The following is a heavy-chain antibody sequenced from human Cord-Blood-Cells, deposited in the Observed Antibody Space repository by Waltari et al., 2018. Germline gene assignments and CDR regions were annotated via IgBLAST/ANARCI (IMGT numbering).Heavy chain of an antibody. CDR2: IYYSGST. Sequence: QLQLQASGPGLVKPSETLSLTCTVSGGSISSSSYYWGWIRQPPGKGLEWIGSIYYSGSTYYNPSLKSRVTISVDTSKNQFSLKLSSVTAADTAVYYCASLYYDFWSGYYQEAFDIWGQGTMVTVSS. D-gene: IGHD3-3*01. CDR3: ASLYYDFWSGYYQEAFDI. V-gene: IGHV4-39*01. J-gene: IGHJ3*02. CDR1: GGSISSSSYY.